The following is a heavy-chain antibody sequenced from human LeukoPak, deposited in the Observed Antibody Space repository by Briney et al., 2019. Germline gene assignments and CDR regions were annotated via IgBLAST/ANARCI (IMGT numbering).Heavy chain of an antibody. D-gene: IGHD1-26*01. V-gene: IGHV4-34*01. CDR3: ARGLSLVGATNDY. Sequence: TSETLSLTCTVSGGSISGYYWSWIRQPPGKGLEWIGEINHSGSTNYNPSLKSRVTISVDTSKNQVSLKLSSVTAADTAVYYCARGLSLVGATNDYWGQGTLVTVSS. CDR1: GGSISGYY. CDR2: INHSGST. J-gene: IGHJ4*02.